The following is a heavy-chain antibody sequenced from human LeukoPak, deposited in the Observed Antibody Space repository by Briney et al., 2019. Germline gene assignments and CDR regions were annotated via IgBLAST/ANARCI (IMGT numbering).Heavy chain of an antibody. CDR2: INPNSGGT. CDR1: GYTFTGYL. CDR3: ARERSPEDYMDV. Sequence: ASVKVSCKASGYTFTGYLMHWVRQAPGQGLEWMGWINPNSGGTNYAQKFQGRVTMTRDTSISTAHMELRRLRSDDTAVYYCARERSPEDYMDVWGKGTTVTVSS. V-gene: IGHV1-2*02. J-gene: IGHJ6*03.